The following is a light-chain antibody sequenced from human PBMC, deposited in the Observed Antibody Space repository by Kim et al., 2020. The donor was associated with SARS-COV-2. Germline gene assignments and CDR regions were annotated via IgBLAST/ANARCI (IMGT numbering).Light chain of an antibody. V-gene: IGLV3-19*01. CDR2: GKN. CDR3: NSRESSSNHWI. Sequence: SSELTQDPAVSVALGQTVRITCQGDSPRKYYASWYQQKPGQAPALVFYGKNNRPSGIPDRFSGSYSGNTASMTITAAQAEDEADYYCNSRESSSNHWIFGGGTELTVL. J-gene: IGLJ2*01. CDR1: SPRKYY.